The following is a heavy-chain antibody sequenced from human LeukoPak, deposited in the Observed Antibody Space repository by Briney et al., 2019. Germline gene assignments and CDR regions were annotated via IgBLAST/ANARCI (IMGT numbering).Heavy chain of an antibody. D-gene: IGHD6-19*01. V-gene: IGHV4-61*05. J-gene: IGHJ4*02. CDR2: IYYSGST. CDR1: GGSISSSSYF. Sequence: SETLSLTCTVSGGSISSSSYFWGWIRQPPGKGLEWIGYIYYSGSTNYNPSLKSRVTISVDTSKNQFSLKLSSVTAADTAVYYCASAAIAVAPHFDYWGQGTLVTVSS. CDR3: ASAAIAVAPHFDY.